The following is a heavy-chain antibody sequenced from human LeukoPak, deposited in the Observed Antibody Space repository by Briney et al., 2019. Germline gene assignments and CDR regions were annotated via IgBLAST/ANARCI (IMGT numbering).Heavy chain of an antibody. J-gene: IGHJ6*03. Sequence: SETLSLTCTVSGGSISSYYWSWIRQPAGKGLEWIGRIYTSGSTNYNPSLKSRVTMSVDTSKNQFSLKLSSVTAADTAVYYCARVKGDIVVVPAAIDYYYYYMDVWGKGTTVTVSS. CDR3: ARVKGDIVVVPAAIDYYYYYMDV. D-gene: IGHD2-2*01. CDR1: GGSISSYY. CDR2: IYTSGST. V-gene: IGHV4-4*07.